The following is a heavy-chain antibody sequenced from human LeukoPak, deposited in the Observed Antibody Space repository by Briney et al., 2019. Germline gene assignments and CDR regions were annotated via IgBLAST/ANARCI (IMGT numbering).Heavy chain of an antibody. Sequence: SETLSLTCTVSGASISSYYWSWIRQSPGKGLEWIGYIHYTGITKYNPSLKSRVTISVDTSKNQFSLKLSSVTAADTAVYYCAGSGSYYNARDYYYYYYYMDVWGKGTTVTVSS. D-gene: IGHD3-10*01. CDR2: IHYTGIT. CDR1: GASISSYY. J-gene: IGHJ6*03. V-gene: IGHV4-59*08. CDR3: AGSGSYYNARDYYYYYYYMDV.